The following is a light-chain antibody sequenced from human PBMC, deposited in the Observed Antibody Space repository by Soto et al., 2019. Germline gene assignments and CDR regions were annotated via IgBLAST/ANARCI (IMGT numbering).Light chain of an antibody. J-gene: IGLJ2*01. CDR1: SSNIGSNT. V-gene: IGLV1-44*01. CDR2: SND. Sequence: QSVLTQPPSASGAPGQRVTISCSRSSSNIGSNTVNWYQQLPGTAPKLLIYSNDQWPSGVPDRFSGSKSGTSASLAISGLQSEDEADYYCAAWDDSLNGVVFGGGTKLTVL. CDR3: AAWDDSLNGVV.